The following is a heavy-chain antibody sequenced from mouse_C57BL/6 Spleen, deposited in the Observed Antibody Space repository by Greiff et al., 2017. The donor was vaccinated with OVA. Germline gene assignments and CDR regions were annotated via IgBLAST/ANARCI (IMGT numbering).Heavy chain of an antibody. CDR2: IRNKANGYTT. J-gene: IGHJ4*01. D-gene: IGHD2-5*01. V-gene: IGHV7-3*01. CDR1: GFTFTDYY. Sequence: DVQLVESGGGLVQPGGSLSLSCAASGFTFTDYYMSWVRQPPGKALEWLGFIRNKANGYTTEYSASVKGRFTISRDNSQSILYLQMNALRAEDSATYYCARSYYSNLYYAMDYWGQGTSVTVSS. CDR3: ARSYYSNLYYAMDY.